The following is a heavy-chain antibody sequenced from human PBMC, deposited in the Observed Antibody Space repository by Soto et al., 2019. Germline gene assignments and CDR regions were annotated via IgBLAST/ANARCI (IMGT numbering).Heavy chain of an antibody. V-gene: IGHV4-59*01. CDR1: GGSISDFY. Sequence: PSETLSLTYTVSGGSISDFYWSWIRQPPGKGLEWIGYIYYSGSTNYNPSLTSRVTISVDTSKNQFSLNLRSMSPADTAVYYCARVGGLAARTFDYWGPGTLVTVSS. CDR3: ARVGGLAARTFDY. D-gene: IGHD6-6*01. CDR2: IYYSGST. J-gene: IGHJ4*02.